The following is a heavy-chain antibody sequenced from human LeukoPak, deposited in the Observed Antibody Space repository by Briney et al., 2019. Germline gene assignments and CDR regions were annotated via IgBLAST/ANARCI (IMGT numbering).Heavy chain of an antibody. CDR3: ARQQAGYNFYFDQ. CDR1: GYTFTRYW. CDR2: IYPADSET. V-gene: IGHV5-51*01. J-gene: IGHJ4*02. Sequence: GESLKISCKGSGYTFTRYWIGWVRQIPGKGLEWMGIIYPADSETRYSPSFQGQVTISADKSISTAFLQWSSLEASDTAMYFCARQQAGYNFYFDQWGQGTLVTVSS. D-gene: IGHD5-24*01.